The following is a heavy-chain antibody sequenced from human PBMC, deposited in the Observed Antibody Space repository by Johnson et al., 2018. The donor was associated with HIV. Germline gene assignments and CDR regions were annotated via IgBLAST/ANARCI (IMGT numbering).Heavy chain of an antibody. D-gene: IGHD6-13*01. CDR2: IGTAGDT. CDR3: AKDTGAAGTRGYAFDI. Sequence: VQLVESGGGLVKPGGSLRLSCAASGFTFSNAWMSWVRQAPGKGLVWVSAIGTAGDTSYPGSVKGRFTISRENAKNSLYLQMNSLRAEDTALYYCAKDTGAAGTRGYAFDIWGQGTMVTVSS. J-gene: IGHJ3*02. V-gene: IGHV3-13*01. CDR1: GFTFSNAW.